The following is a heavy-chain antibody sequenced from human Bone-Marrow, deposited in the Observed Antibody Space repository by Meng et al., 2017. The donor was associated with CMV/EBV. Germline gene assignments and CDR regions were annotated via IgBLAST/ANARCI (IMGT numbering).Heavy chain of an antibody. CDR2: ISYDGSNK. Sequence: GESLKISCAAAGFTFSSYAMHWVRQAPGKGLEWGAVISYDGSNKYYADSVKGRFTISRDNSKNTLYLQMNSLSAEDTAVYYCARDSHKFRQDHSGLHYWGQGTLVTVPS. CDR1: GFTFSSYA. CDR3: ARDSHKFRQDHSGLHY. V-gene: IGHV3-30-3*01. J-gene: IGHJ4*02. D-gene: IGHD1-14*01.